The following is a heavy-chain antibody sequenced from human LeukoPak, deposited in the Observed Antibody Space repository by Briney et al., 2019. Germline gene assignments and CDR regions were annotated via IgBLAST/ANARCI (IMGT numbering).Heavy chain of an antibody. Sequence: GGSLRLSCAASGFTFSSYSLNWVRQAPGKGLEWISYISSSGTNIDYADSVKGRFTISRDNGKNSLYLQMNNLRAEDTAVYYCARTAFDWSQVGGNWFDPWGQGTLVTVSP. CDR1: GFTFSSYS. CDR3: ARTAFDWSQVGGNWFDP. J-gene: IGHJ5*02. D-gene: IGHD3-9*01. V-gene: IGHV3-48*04. CDR2: ISSSGTNI.